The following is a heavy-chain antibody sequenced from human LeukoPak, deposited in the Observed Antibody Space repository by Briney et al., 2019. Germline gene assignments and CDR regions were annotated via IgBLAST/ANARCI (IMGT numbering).Heavy chain of an antibody. CDR2: IYYNGAT. J-gene: IGHJ4*02. D-gene: IGHD6-19*01. CDR3: ARRTVTNGWFRIDY. V-gene: IGHV4-59*08. CDR1: GGSISTYY. Sequence: ASETLSLTCTVSGGSISTYYWSWIRQPPGKGLEWIGYIYYNGATDYNPSLKSRVTISVDTSKNEFSLKLSSVTAADTALYYCARRTVTNGWFRIDYWGQGSLVIVSS.